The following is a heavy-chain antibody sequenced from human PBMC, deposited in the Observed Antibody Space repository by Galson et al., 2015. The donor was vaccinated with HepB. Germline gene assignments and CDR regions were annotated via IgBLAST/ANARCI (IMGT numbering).Heavy chain of an antibody. V-gene: IGHV3-23*01. D-gene: IGHD6-19*01. Sequence: SLRLSCAASGFTFSSYAMSWVRQAPGKGLEWVSAISGSGGSTYYADSVKGRFTISRDNSKNTPYLQMNSLRAEDTAVYYCAKDSWQWLVLLFNYWGQGTLVTVSS. CDR3: AKDSWQWLVLLFNY. CDR1: GFTFSSYA. J-gene: IGHJ4*02. CDR2: ISGSGGST.